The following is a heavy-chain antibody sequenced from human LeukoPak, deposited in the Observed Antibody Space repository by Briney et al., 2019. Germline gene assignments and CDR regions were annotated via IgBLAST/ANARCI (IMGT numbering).Heavy chain of an antibody. CDR2: IRSSSSYI. Sequence: GGSLRLSCAASGFTFSRYSMNWVRQAPGKGLEWFSSIRSSSSYIYYTDSVKGRFTISRDNAKNSLYLQMNSLRAEDTAVYYCARGPPLDYYDITWFDPWGQGTLVTVSS. J-gene: IGHJ5*02. D-gene: IGHD3-22*01. V-gene: IGHV3-21*01. CDR3: ARGPPLDYYDITWFDP. CDR1: GFTFSRYS.